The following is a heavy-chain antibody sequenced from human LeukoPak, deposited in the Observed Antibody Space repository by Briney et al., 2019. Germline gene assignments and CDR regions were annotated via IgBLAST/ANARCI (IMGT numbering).Heavy chain of an antibody. V-gene: IGHV3-23*01. CDR2: ISGSGGGT. CDR1: GFTFNNYA. CDR3: AKSRDYDFWI. Sequence: GGSLRLSCAASGFTFNNYAMTWVRQAPGKGLEWVSTISGSGGGTYYADSVKGRFTISRDNSKNTLYLQMNSLRAEDTAVYYCAKSRDYDFWIWGQGTLVTVSS. D-gene: IGHD3-3*01. J-gene: IGHJ4*02.